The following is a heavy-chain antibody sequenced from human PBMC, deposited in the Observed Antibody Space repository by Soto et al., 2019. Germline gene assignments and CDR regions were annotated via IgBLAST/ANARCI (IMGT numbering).Heavy chain of an antibody. V-gene: IGHV3-23*01. J-gene: IGHJ6*02. Sequence: EVQLLESGGGLVQPGGSLRLSCAASGFTFSSYAMSWVRQAPGKGLEWVSAISGSGGSTYYADSVKGRFTISRDNSKNPLYLQMNSLRAEDTAVYYCAKDPAPFTIFGVVIKSSYYYYGMDVWGQGTTVTVSS. D-gene: IGHD3-3*01. CDR3: AKDPAPFTIFGVVIKSSYYYYGMDV. CDR1: GFTFSSYA. CDR2: ISGSGGST.